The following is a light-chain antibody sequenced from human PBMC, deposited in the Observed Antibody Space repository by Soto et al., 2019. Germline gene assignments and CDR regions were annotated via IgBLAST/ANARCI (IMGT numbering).Light chain of an antibody. J-gene: IGKJ2*01. V-gene: IGKV1-9*01. CDR3: QQLTNFRFT. CDR1: QGINKF. CDR2: GAS. Sequence: IQLTQSPSSLSASVGDRVTITCQASQGINKFLAWYQQRPGKAPQLLVYGASTLQSGVPSRFSGSGSGTDFTLTISSLQPEDFATYYCQQLTNFRFTFGQGTKLDIK.